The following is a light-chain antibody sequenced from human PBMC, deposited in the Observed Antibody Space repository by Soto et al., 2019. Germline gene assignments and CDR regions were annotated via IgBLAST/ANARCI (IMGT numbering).Light chain of an antibody. CDR3: QQSYSTPLT. V-gene: IGKV1-39*01. J-gene: IGKJ4*01. Sequence: DIHMTQSPSSLSASVGDRVTITCRASQSISSYLNWYQQKPGKAPKLLIYAASSLQSGVPSRFSGSGSGTDFTLTISSLQPEDFATYYCQQSYSTPLTFGGGTNVDIK. CDR1: QSISSY. CDR2: AAS.